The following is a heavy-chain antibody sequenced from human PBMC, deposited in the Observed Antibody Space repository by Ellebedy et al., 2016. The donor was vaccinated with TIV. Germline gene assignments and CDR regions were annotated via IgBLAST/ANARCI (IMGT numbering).Heavy chain of an antibody. D-gene: IGHD2-21*02. CDR2: ISSSGSTI. CDR1: GFTFSDYY. J-gene: IGHJ4*02. V-gene: IGHV3-11*01. CDR3: ARDGLRAWVTDY. Sequence: GGSLRLXXAASGFTFSDYYMNWIRQAPGKGLEWVSYISSSGSTIHYADSVKGRFTISRDNAKNSLYLQMNSLRAEDTAVYYCARDGLRAWVTDYWGQGTLVTVSS.